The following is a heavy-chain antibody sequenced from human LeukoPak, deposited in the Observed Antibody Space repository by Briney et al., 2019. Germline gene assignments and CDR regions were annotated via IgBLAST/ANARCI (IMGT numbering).Heavy chain of an antibody. CDR3: ARDSYCSGGSCLPFFDY. V-gene: IGHV3-48*03. CDR1: GFTFSSYE. Sequence: PGGSLRLSCAASGFTFSSYEMIWVRQAPGKGLEWVSYISSSGSTIYYADSVKGRFTISRDNAKNSLYLQMNSLRAEDTAVYYCARDSYCSGGSCLPFFDYWGQGTLVTVSS. CDR2: ISSSGSTI. J-gene: IGHJ4*02. D-gene: IGHD2-15*01.